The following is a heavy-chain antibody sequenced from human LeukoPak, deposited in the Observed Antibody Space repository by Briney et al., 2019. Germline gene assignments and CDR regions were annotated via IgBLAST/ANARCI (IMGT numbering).Heavy chain of an antibody. CDR2: MNSNSGNT. Sequence: AASVKVSCKASGYTFTSYDINWVRQATGQGLEWMGWMNSNSGNTGYAQKFQGRVTMTRNTSISTAYMELSSLRSEDTAVYYCARGQDPGQGRDTMVRGVLYYYYYGMDVWGQGTTVTVSS. J-gene: IGHJ6*02. CDR3: ARGQDPGQGRDTMVRGVLYYYYYGMDV. D-gene: IGHD3-10*01. CDR1: GYTFTSYD. V-gene: IGHV1-8*01.